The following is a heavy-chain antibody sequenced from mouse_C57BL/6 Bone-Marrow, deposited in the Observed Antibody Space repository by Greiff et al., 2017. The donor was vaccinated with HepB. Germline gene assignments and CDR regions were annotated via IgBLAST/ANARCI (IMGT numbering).Heavy chain of an antibody. J-gene: IGHJ3*01. Sequence: QVTLQVSGPGILQPSQTLSLTCSFSGFSLSTFGMGLGWIRQPSGKGLEWLAHIWWDDNKYYNPALNSRLTIAKDTSKNQVFLKIANVYTADTATYYCARIDGSPTWFAYWGQGTLVTVSA. V-gene: IGHV8-8*01. CDR1: GFSLSTFGMG. D-gene: IGHD1-2*01. CDR2: IWWDDNK. CDR3: ARIDGSPTWFAY.